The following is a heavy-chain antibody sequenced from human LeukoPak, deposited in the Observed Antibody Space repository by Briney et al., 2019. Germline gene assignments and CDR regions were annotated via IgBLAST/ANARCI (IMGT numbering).Heavy chain of an antibody. CDR1: DDSITMYY. D-gene: IGHD3-22*01. CDR3: TRGSIAYYMDV. V-gene: IGHV4-59*01. Sequence: SETLSLTCSVSDDSITMYYWTWIRQPPGKGLEWIGYVDHTGSTNFNPSLKSRVTISVDTSKNQFSLKLSSVTAADTAVYYCTRGSIAYYMDVWGKGTTVTISS. CDR2: VDHTGST. J-gene: IGHJ6*03.